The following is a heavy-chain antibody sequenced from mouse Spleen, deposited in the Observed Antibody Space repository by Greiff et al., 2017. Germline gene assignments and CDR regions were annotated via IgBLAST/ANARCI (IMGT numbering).Heavy chain of an antibody. D-gene: IGHD2-2*01. CDR3: ARDFYYGYDGYAMDY. CDR2: INYDGSST. CDR1: GFTFSDYY. V-gene: IGHV5-16*01. Sequence: EVKLVESEGGLVQPGSSMKLSCTASGFTFSDYYMAWVRQVPEKGLEWVANINYDGSSTYYLDSLKSRFIISRDNAKNILYLQMSSLKSEDTATYYCARDFYYGYDGYAMDYWGQGTSVTVSS. J-gene: IGHJ4*01.